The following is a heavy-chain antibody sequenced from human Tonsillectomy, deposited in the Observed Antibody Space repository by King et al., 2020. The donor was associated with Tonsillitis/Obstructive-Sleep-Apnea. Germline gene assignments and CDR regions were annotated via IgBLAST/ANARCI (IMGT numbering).Heavy chain of an antibody. Sequence: LQLQESVPGLVKPSETLSLTCTVAGGSISSSSYYWVWIRQPPGKGLEWIGSIYYSGSTYSNPSLKSRVTISVDTSKNQFSLKLSSVTAADTAVYYCATLRPITILVKWGQGTLVTVSS. V-gene: IGHV4-39*01. J-gene: IGHJ4*02. CDR2: IYYSGST. D-gene: IGHD3-3*01. CDR1: GGSISSSSYY. CDR3: ATLRPITILVK.